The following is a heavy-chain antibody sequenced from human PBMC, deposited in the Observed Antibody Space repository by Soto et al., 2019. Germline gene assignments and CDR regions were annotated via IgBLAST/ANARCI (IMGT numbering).Heavy chain of an antibody. J-gene: IGHJ6*02. CDR2: VYTTGST. CDR3: AREGASGFGMDV. V-gene: IGHV4-4*07. CDR1: GGSIRSYY. Sequence: PSETLSLTCNVSGGSIRSYYWSWVRQPAGKALEWIGRVYTTGSTNYNPSLRSRVSISVDTPKNQFSLTVTSVTAADTAVYYCAREGASGFGMDVWGQGATVTVSS. D-gene: IGHD1-26*01.